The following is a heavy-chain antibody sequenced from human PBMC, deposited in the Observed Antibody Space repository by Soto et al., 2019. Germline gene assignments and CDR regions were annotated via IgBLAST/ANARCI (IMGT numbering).Heavy chain of an antibody. CDR1: VGSISSSNW. V-gene: IGHV4-4*02. CDR2: IYHSGST. CDR3: ARSEDYDSSGYYYNWFDP. D-gene: IGHD3-22*01. J-gene: IGHJ5*02. Sequence: SLTFAVSVGSISSSNWWSWFRQPPGKGLEWIVEIYHSGSTNYNPSLKSRVTISVDKSKNQFSLKLSSVTAADTAVYYCARSEDYDSSGYYYNWFDPWGQGTMITVYS.